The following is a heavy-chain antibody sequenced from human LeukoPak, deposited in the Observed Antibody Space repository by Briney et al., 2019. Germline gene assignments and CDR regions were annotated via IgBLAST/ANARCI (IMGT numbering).Heavy chain of an antibody. J-gene: IGHJ6*02. CDR3: AKHFGYCSDTSCPYKFYYGMDV. CDR1: GFTFSSYG. V-gene: IGHV3-33*06. D-gene: IGHD2-2*01. Sequence: GGSLRLSCAASGFTFSSYGMHWVRQAPGKGLEWVAVIWYDGSNKYYADSVKGRFTISRDNSKNTLYLQMNSLRTEDTAIYYCAKHFGYCSDTSCPYKFYYGMDVWGQGTTVAVSS. CDR2: IWYDGSNK.